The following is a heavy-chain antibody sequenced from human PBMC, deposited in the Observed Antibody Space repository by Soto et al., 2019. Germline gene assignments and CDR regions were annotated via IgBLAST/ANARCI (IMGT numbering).Heavy chain of an antibody. D-gene: IGHD1-20*01. CDR3: ARGGAVITGTQKGFDY. Sequence: GASVKVSCKASGYTFTGYYMHWVRQAPRQGLEWMGWINPNSGGTNYAQKFQGWVTMTRDTSISTAYMELSRLRSDDTAVYYCARGGAVITGTQKGFDYWGQGTLVTVSS. CDR2: INPNSGGT. J-gene: IGHJ4*02. V-gene: IGHV1-2*04. CDR1: GYTFTGYY.